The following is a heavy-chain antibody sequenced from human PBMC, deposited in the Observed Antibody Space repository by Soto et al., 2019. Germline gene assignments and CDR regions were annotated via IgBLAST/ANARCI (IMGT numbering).Heavy chain of an antibody. J-gene: IGHJ4*02. CDR3: ARESNTAMVTGSGGFDY. Sequence: SETLSLTCTVSGGSISSYYWSWIRQPPGKGLEWIGYIYYSGSTNYNPSLKSRVTISVDTSKNQFSLRLSSVTAADTAVYYCARESNTAMVTGSGGFDYWGQGTLVTVSS. CDR1: GGSISSYY. CDR2: IYYSGST. D-gene: IGHD5-18*01. V-gene: IGHV4-59*01.